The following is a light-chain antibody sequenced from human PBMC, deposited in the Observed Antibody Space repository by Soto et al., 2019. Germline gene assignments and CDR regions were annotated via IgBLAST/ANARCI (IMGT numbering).Light chain of an antibody. CDR2: GAS. CDR3: QQYGSSPT. V-gene: IGKV3-20*01. CDR1: QSVSSSY. Sequence: EIVLTQSPGTLSLSPGERATLSCRASQSVSSSYLAWYQQKPGQAPRLLIYGASSRATGIPDRFSGSGSRTDFTLTISRLEPEDFAVYYCQQYGSSPTFGQGTKLEIK. J-gene: IGKJ2*01.